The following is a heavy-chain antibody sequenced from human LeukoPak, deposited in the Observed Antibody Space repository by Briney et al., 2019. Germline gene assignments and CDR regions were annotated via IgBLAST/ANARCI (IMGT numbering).Heavy chain of an antibody. CDR2: IYYSGST. CDR1: GGSISSYY. CDR3: ASSGASSGWYFDY. D-gene: IGHD6-19*01. J-gene: IGHJ4*02. V-gene: IGHV4-59*01. Sequence: SETLSLTCTVSGGSISSYYWSWIQQPPGKGLEWIGYIYYSGSTNYNPSLKSRVTISVDTSKNQFSLKLSSVTAADTAVYYCASSGASSGWYFDYWGQGTLVTVSS.